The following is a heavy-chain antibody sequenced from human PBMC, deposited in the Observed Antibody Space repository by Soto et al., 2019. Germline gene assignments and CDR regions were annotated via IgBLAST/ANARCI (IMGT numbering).Heavy chain of an antibody. D-gene: IGHD2-15*01. V-gene: IGHV5-51*01. CDR1: GYAFSIYW. CDR2: IYPCDSDT. Sequence: GECLKVSCLRSGYAFSIYWIACVPQMPEKGLEWMGIIYPCDSDTRYSPSFQGQVTISVDKSITTAYLQMNSLRAEDTAVYYCAKFCSGGSCYGIDFWGQGTLVTVSS. CDR3: AKFCSGGSCYGIDF. J-gene: IGHJ4*02.